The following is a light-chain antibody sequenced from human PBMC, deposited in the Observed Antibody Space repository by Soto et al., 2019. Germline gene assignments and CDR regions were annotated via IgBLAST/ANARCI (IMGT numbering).Light chain of an antibody. J-gene: IGLJ3*02. CDR1: SGDVGAYNY. CDR3: ASYTTSSLWV. Sequence: QSALTQPASVSGSPGQSITISCTGTSGDVGAYNYVSWFQQHPVKAPKLMIFEVSNRPSGAAHRFSGSKSGNTASLTISGLQDEDEASYYCASYTTSSLWVFGGGTKLTVL. CDR2: EVS. V-gene: IGLV2-14*01.